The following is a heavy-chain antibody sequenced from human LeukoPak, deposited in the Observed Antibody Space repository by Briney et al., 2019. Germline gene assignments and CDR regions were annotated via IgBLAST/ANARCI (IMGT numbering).Heavy chain of an antibody. Sequence: GGSLRLSCAASGFSVSTNYMSWVRQAPGKGLEWVSVIYSAGSTYYADSVKGRFTISRDNSKNTLYLQMSSLRVEDTAVYYCVPKGNEGYWGQGTLVTVSS. D-gene: IGHD1-1*01. CDR2: IYSAGST. CDR3: VPKGNEGY. V-gene: IGHV3-53*05. J-gene: IGHJ4*02. CDR1: GFSVSTNY.